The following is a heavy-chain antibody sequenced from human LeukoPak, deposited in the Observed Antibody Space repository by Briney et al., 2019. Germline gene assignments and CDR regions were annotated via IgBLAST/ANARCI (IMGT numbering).Heavy chain of an antibody. D-gene: IGHD2-2*01. CDR1: GYSISSGYF. Sequence: SETLSLTCAVSGYSISSGYFWGWIRPPPGKGLEWIGIIYHSGSTYYNPSVKSRVTISVDTSKNQFSLKLSSVTASDTAVYYCARHLGYCSSTSCYNPKFDYWGQGTLVTVSS. J-gene: IGHJ4*02. V-gene: IGHV4-38-2*01. CDR2: IYHSGST. CDR3: ARHLGYCSSTSCYNPKFDY.